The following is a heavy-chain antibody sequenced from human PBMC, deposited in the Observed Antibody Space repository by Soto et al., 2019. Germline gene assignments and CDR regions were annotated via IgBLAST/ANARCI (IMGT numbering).Heavy chain of an antibody. CDR3: AREASGYDF. D-gene: IGHD5-12*01. J-gene: IGHJ1*01. CDR1: GGTFSSFG. Sequence: SVKVSCKASGGTFSSFGISWVRQAPGQGLEWMGGIIPVFGRPNYAQRFRGRLTITADESTNTSYVELIDLTSEDTAVYYCAREASGYDFWGQGTQVTVSS. CDR2: IIPVFGRP. V-gene: IGHV1-69*13.